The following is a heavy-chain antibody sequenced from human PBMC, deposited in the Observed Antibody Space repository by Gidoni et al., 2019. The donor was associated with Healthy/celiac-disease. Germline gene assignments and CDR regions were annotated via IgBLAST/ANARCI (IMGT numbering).Heavy chain of an antibody. CDR3: ARDPALYSSSRHWYFDL. CDR1: GFTFSSYS. J-gene: IGHJ2*01. Sequence: EVQLVESGVGLVQPGGSLILSCAASGFTFSSYSMNWVRQAPGKGLEWVSYISSSSSTIYYADSGKGRFTISRDNAKNSLYLQMNSLRAEDTAVYYCARDPALYSSSRHWYFDLWGRGTLVTVSS. CDR2: ISSSSSTI. D-gene: IGHD6-6*01. V-gene: IGHV3-48*01.